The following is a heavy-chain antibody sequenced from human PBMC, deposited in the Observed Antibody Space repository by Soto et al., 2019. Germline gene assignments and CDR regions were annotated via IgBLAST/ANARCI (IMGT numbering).Heavy chain of an antibody. D-gene: IGHD2-21*02. Sequence: GGSLRLSCAASGFTFSSYGMHWVRQAPGKGLEWVAVIWYDGSNKYYADSVKGRFTISRDNSKNTLYLQMNSLRAEDTAVYYCARADVPCGDCYPGFYYYYYGMDVWGQGTTVTVSS. J-gene: IGHJ6*02. CDR1: GFTFSSYG. CDR3: ARADVPCGDCYPGFYYYYYGMDV. V-gene: IGHV3-33*01. CDR2: IWYDGSNK.